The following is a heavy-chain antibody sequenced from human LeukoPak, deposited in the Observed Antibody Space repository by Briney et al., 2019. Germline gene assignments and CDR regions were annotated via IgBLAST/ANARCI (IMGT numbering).Heavy chain of an antibody. J-gene: IGHJ4*02. CDR3: ARKDSNLDY. V-gene: IGHV4-34*01. Sequence: SETLSLTCAVYGGSFSGYYWSWIRRPPGKGLEWIGEINHSGSTNYNPSLKGRVTISVDTSKNQFSLKLSSVTAADTAVYYCARKDSNLDYWGQGTLVTVSS. D-gene: IGHD4-11*01. CDR2: INHSGST. CDR1: GGSFSGYY.